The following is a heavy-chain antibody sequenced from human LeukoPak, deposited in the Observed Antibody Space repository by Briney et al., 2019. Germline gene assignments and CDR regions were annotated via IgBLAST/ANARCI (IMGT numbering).Heavy chain of an antibody. CDR2: IIPIFGTA. J-gene: IGHJ4*02. V-gene: IGHV1-69*13. CDR3: ARGKSGYDYPSFDY. CDR1: GGTFSSYA. D-gene: IGHD5-12*01. Sequence: SVKVSCKASGGTFSSYAISWVRQAPGQGLEWMGGIIPIFGTANYAQRFQGRVTITADESTSTAYMELSSLRSEDTAVYYCARGKSGYDYPSFDYWGQGTLVTVSS.